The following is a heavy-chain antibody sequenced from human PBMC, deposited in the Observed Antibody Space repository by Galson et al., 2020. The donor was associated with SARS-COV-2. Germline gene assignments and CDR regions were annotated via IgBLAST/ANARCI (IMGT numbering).Heavy chain of an antibody. V-gene: IGHV3-66*01. Sequence: GGSLRLSCAVSGLTVSDYYMSWVRQAPGKGLEWVAVLYSGGSTYYAESVKDRFIISRDNSKNTLYLEMSRLRVEDTAVYYCARDRDFYDSSGYHNDAFDIWGQGTMVTVSS. CDR1: GLTVSDYY. D-gene: IGHD3-22*01. J-gene: IGHJ3*02. CDR2: LYSGGST. CDR3: ARDRDFYDSSGYHNDAFDI.